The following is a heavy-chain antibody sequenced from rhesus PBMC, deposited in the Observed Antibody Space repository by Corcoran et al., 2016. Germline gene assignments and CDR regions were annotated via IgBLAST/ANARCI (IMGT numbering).Heavy chain of an antibody. CDR1: GYTFTELS. V-gene: IGHV1-156*01. Sequence: EVQLVPSGAEVKKPGASVKVSCKVSGYTFTELSMHCVRQAPGKGLEWMGWVYAFYGEIIHAEKFQGRVPMTEDTSTDTADMELSSLRSEDTAVYYCARATTRWYFDIWGPGTPITISS. CDR3: ARATTRWYFDI. J-gene: IGHJ2*01. D-gene: IGHD1-26*01. CDR2: VYAFYGEI.